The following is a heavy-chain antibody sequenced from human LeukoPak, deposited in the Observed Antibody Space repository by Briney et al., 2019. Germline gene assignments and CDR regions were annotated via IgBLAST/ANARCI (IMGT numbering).Heavy chain of an antibody. V-gene: IGHV3-30*03. Sequence: GGSLRLSCAASGFTFSSYGMHWVRQAPGKGLEWVAVISYDGSNKYYADSVKGRFTISRDNSKNTLYLQMNSLRAEDTAVYYCARDRRHYDFWSGYFTSWGQGTLVTVSS. CDR1: GFTFSSYG. D-gene: IGHD3-3*01. CDR3: ARDRRHYDFWSGYFTS. CDR2: ISYDGSNK. J-gene: IGHJ4*02.